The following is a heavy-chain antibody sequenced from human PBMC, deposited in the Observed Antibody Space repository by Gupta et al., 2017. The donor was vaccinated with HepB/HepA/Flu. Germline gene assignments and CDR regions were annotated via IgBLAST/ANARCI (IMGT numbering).Heavy chain of an antibody. J-gene: IGHJ4*02. CDR3: ARDYYNSSGYFSYYFDY. D-gene: IGHD3-22*01. V-gene: IGHV3-48*02. CDR2: ISSSSSTI. Sequence: EVQLVESGGGLVQSGGSLRLSCAASGFTFSSYNMHWVRQAPGKGLEWVSYISSSSSTIYYADSVEGRFTISRDNAKNSLYLQMNNLRDEDTAVYYCARDYYNSSGYFSYYFDYWGQGTLVTVSS. CDR1: GFTFSSYN.